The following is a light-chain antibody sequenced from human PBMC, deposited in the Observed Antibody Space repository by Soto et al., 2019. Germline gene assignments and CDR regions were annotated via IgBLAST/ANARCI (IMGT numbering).Light chain of an antibody. Sequence: DLVMTPSPLSLPVTPGEPASISCRSSQSLLYGAGYMYVDWYLQKPGQPPQLLIFLGSNRAPGVPDRFSGSVSGTDFTLKISRVETEDLGVYYCMQTLQTPYTFGQGTKLEIK. V-gene: IGKV2-28*01. CDR2: LGS. CDR1: QSLLYGAGYMY. J-gene: IGKJ2*01. CDR3: MQTLQTPYT.